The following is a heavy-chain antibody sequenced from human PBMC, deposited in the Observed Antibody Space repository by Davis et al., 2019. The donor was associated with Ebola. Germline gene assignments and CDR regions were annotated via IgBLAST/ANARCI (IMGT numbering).Heavy chain of an antibody. Sequence: PGGSLRLSCEASGFTFSRYTIHWVRQAPGKGLEWVAVISSDISKKFYADSVKGRFTISRDNAKNSLYLQMNSLRDEDTAVYYCATLPFYGMDVWGKGTTVTVSS. CDR1: GFTFSRYT. CDR3: ATLPFYGMDV. J-gene: IGHJ6*04. V-gene: IGHV3-30*04. CDR2: ISSDISKK.